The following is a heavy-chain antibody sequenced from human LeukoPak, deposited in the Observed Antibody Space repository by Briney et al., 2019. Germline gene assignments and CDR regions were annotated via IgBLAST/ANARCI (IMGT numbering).Heavy chain of an antibody. CDR1: GFTFSSYW. Sequence: PAGSLRLSCAASGFTFSSYWMHWVRQGPGNGLVWVSRIKSDGSSTSYADSVKGRFTISRDNAKNTLYLQMNSLRDEDTAVYYCARAQWLDSFDYWGQGTLVTVSS. J-gene: IGHJ4*02. CDR2: IKSDGSST. V-gene: IGHV3-74*01. CDR3: ARAQWLDSFDY. D-gene: IGHD6-19*01.